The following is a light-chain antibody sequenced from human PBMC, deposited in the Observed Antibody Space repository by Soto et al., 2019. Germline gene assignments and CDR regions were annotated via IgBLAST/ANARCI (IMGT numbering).Light chain of an antibody. CDR2: GAS. V-gene: IGKV3-20*01. CDR1: QSVSSR. Sequence: EIVLTRSPCTLSFSLWLRATVSFMSSQSVSSRLAWYQQKPGQAPRLLISGASSRATGIPDRFSGSGSATDFTLTISRLEPEDFALYYCQHYGSSPITFGQGTRLEIK. CDR3: QHYGSSPIT. J-gene: IGKJ5*01.